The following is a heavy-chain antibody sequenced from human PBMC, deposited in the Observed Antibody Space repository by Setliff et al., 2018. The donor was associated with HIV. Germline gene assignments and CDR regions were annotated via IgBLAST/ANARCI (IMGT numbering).Heavy chain of an antibody. D-gene: IGHD2-15*01. J-gene: IGHJ6*02. Sequence: GGSLRLSCAASGFTFSSYAMHWVRQAPGKGLEWVAVISCDGSNKYYADSVKGRFTISRDNSKNTLYLQMNSLRAEDTAVYYCARIRGFCSGGSCYPYYYYAMDVWGQGTTVTVSS. CDR2: ISCDGSNK. CDR1: GFTFSSYA. CDR3: ARIRGFCSGGSCYPYYYYAMDV. V-gene: IGHV3-30-3*01.